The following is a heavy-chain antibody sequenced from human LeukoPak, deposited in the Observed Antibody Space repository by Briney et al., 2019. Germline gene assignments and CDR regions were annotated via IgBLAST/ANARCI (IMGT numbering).Heavy chain of an antibody. CDR3: ARWYYYETSGLYYGSFDY. CDR2: IIGSGSDT. CDR1: GFTFSSYG. Sequence: GGTLRLPCAASGFTFSSYGMSWVRQAPGTGLQWVSVIIGSGSDTYYADSVKGRFTISRDNSRNTLYLQMNSLRAEDTAVYYCARWYYYETSGLYYGSFDYWGQGTLVTVSS. J-gene: IGHJ4*02. V-gene: IGHV3-23*01. D-gene: IGHD3-22*01.